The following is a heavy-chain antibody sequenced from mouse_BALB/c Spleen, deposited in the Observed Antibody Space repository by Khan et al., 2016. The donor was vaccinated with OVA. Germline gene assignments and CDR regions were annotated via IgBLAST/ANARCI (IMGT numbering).Heavy chain of an antibody. V-gene: IGHV3-2*02. Sequence: EVKLLESGPGLVKPSQSLSLTCTVTGYSITSGYAWNWIRQFQGNKLEWKGYISYSGGTSYNPSLKSRITITRNTSKNQFFLQLTSVPTEDTATFYCSRGNYYGYYFDYWGQVPTLTVSS. D-gene: IGHD1-1*01. CDR1: GYSITSGYA. CDR2: ISYSGGT. J-gene: IGHJ2*01. CDR3: SRGNYYGYYFDY.